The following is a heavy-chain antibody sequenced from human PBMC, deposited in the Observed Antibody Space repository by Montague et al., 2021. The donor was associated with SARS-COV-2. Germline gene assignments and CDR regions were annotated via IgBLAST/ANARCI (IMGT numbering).Heavy chain of an antibody. CDR1: GGSMNNYY. J-gene: IGHJ4*02. D-gene: IGHD6-13*01. CDR3: ARAPIYRSSWYAYFDY. V-gene: IGHV4-59*01. CDR2: INYSGST. Sequence: SETLSLTCTVSGGSMNNYYWSWIRQPPGKGLEWIGYINYSGSTHXNPSLQSRVTLSKDTSKNQFSLRLTSVTAADTAIYFCARAPIYRSSWYAYFDYWGQGTLVTVSS.